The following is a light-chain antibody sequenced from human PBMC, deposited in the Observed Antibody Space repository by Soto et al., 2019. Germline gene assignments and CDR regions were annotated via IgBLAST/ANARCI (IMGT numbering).Light chain of an antibody. J-gene: IGKJ4*01. CDR2: GAS. V-gene: IGKV3-15*01. Sequence: IVMTQSPATLSVSPGERATLSCRASQSIANRLAWYQQKPGQAPRLLIYGASTRATGVPARFSGSGSGTEFTLTISSLQSEDFAVYYCQQYNNWLALTFGGGTKVEIK. CDR1: QSIANR. CDR3: QQYNNWLALT.